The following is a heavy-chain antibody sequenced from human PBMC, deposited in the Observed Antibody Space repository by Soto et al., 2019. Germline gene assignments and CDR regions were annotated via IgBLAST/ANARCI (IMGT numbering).Heavy chain of an antibody. CDR2: IKSDGSGV. V-gene: IGHV3-74*01. D-gene: IGHD1-26*01. J-gene: IGHJ4*02. Sequence: GGSLRLSCSARGYTLRSDWMYGVRQLPGKGLVWVSRIKSDGSGVTYADSVKGRFTTSRDNAQNTLYLQMTSLRGEDTAVYYCTRGFRAGSMDYWGQGTAVTVSS. CDR3: TRGFRAGSMDY. CDR1: GYTLRSDW.